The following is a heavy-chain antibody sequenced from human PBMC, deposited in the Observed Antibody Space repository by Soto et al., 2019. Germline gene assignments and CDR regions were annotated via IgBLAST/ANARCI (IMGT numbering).Heavy chain of an antibody. D-gene: IGHD1-26*01. V-gene: IGHV1-3*01. CDR3: ARGGSLDWYFDL. CDR2: INAGNGNT. J-gene: IGHJ2*01. Sequence: QVQLVQSGAEVKKPGASVKVSCKASGYTFTSYAMHWVRQAPGQRLEWMGWINAGNGNTKYSQKFQGRVTITRDTPASTAYMELSSLRSEDTAVYYCARGGSLDWYFDLWGRGTLVTVSS. CDR1: GYTFTSYA.